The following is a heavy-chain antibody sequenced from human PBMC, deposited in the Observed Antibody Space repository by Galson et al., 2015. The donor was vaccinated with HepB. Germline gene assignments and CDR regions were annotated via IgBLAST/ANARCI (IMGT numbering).Heavy chain of an antibody. CDR1: GFTFSSYS. D-gene: IGHD3-22*01. CDR2: ISSSSSYI. Sequence: SLRLSCAASGFTFSSYSMNWVRQAPGKGLEWVSSISSSSSYIYYADSVKGRFTISRDNAKNSLYLQMNSLRAEDTAVYYCARPKLDVDYDSSAFGYWGQGTLVTVSS. J-gene: IGHJ4*02. CDR3: ARPKLDVDYDSSAFGY. V-gene: IGHV3-21*01.